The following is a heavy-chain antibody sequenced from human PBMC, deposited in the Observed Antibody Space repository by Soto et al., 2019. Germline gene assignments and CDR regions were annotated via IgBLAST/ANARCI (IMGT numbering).Heavy chain of an antibody. Sequence: GGSLRLSCAASGFTFSSYAMSWVRQAPGKGLVWVSRINSDGSSTSYADSVKGRFTISRDNAKNTLYLQMNSLRAEDTAVYYCARVTNYYDSSGYYSWFDPWGQGTLVTVSS. CDR3: ARVTNYYDSSGYYSWFDP. D-gene: IGHD3-22*01. J-gene: IGHJ5*02. CDR1: GFTFSSYA. CDR2: INSDGSST. V-gene: IGHV3-74*01.